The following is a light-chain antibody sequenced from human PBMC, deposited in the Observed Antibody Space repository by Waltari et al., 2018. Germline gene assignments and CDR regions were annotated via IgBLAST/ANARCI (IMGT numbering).Light chain of an antibody. Sequence: EIVLTQSPGTASLPPGERVTLSCRASQRFGSSSLAWYQQKPGQAPRLVIYRASRRATGIPDRFSGSGSGTDSSLTISRLEPEDFAVYYCQQHGTLPATFGQGTKVEIK. CDR2: RAS. J-gene: IGKJ1*01. CDR1: QRFGSSS. V-gene: IGKV3-20*01. CDR3: QQHGTLPAT.